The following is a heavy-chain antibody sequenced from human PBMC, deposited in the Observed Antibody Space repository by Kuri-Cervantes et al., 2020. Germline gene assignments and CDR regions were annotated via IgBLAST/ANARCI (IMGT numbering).Heavy chain of an antibody. Sequence: ASVKVSCKVSGYTLTESSMHWVRQAPGKGLEWMGGFDPEDGETIYAQKFQGRVTMSTDTSTSTAYMELRSLRTDDTSVYYCARGRYSTSPPDYWGQGTLVTVSS. CDR3: ARGRYSTSPPDY. V-gene: IGHV1-24*01. CDR2: FDPEDGET. D-gene: IGHD6-6*01. CDR1: GYTLTESS. J-gene: IGHJ4*02.